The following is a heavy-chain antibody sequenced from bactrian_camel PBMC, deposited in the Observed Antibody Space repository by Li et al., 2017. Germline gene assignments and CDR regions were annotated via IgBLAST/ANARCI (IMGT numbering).Heavy chain of an antibody. CDR3: AAGTRIIVGDYCNGITA. CDR2: IYTGGGNI. D-gene: IGHD3*01. CDR1: KNIYNGNC. J-gene: IGHJ6*01. Sequence: HVQLVESGGGSVQAGGALKLSCTVSKNIYNGNCMAWFRQAPGKEREGVAAIYTGGGNIYYLHSVEGRFTISQDNAKNIIYLQMSSLTPDDTAMYYCAAGTRIIVGDYCNGITAWGQGTQVTVS. V-gene: IGHV3S54*01.